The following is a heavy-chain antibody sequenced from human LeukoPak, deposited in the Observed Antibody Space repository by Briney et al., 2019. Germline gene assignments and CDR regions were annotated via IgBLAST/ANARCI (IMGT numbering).Heavy chain of an antibody. J-gene: IGHJ2*01. CDR3: ARRAMGYGSGPISHWYFDL. Sequence: GGSLRLSCAASGFTSSDYYMSWIRQAPGKGLEWVSYISSSSSYTNYADSVKGRFTISRDNAKNSLYLQMNSLRAEDTAVYYCARRAMGYGSGPISHWYFDLWGRGTLVTVSS. D-gene: IGHD3-10*01. CDR1: GFTSSDYY. CDR2: ISSSSSYT. V-gene: IGHV3-11*06.